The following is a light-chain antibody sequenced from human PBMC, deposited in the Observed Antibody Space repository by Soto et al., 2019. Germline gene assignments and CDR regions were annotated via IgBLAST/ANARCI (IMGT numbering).Light chain of an antibody. V-gene: IGLV1-51*02. J-gene: IGLJ1*01. CDR2: ENN. CDR1: SSNIGNNY. CDR3: GTWDSSLSAYV. Sequence: QSVLTQPPSVSAAPGQKFTICCSGSSSNIGNNYVSWYQQLPGTAPKLLIYENNKRPSGIPDRFSGSKSGTSATPGITGLQTGDEADYYCGTWDSSLSAYVFGTGTKVTVL.